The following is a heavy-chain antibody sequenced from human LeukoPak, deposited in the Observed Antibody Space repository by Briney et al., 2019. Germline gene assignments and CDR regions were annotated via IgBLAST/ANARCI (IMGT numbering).Heavy chain of an antibody. V-gene: IGHV3-23*01. J-gene: IGHJ4*02. D-gene: IGHD3-9*01. CDR1: GFTFTTYV. CDR2: ISGSGGST. Sequence: GGSLRLSCAASGFTFTTYVMSWVRQAPGKGLEWVSAISGSGGSTYYADSVKGRFTISRDNSKNTLYLQMNSLRAEDTAVYYCAKAGLRYFDRRYYFDYWGRGTLVTVSS. CDR3: AKAGLRYFDRRYYFDY.